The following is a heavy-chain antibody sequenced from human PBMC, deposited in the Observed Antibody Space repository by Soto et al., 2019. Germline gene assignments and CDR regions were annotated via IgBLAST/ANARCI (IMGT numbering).Heavy chain of an antibody. J-gene: IGHJ4*02. CDR2: IYYSGST. V-gene: IGHV4-31*03. CDR3: AREWRDYYFDY. CDR1: GGSISSGGYY. Sequence: SETLSLTCTVSGGSISSGGYYWSWIRQHPGKGLEWIGYIYYSGSTYYNPSLKSRVTISVDTSKNQFSLKLSSVTAADTAVYYCAREWRDYYFDYWGQGTLITVSS.